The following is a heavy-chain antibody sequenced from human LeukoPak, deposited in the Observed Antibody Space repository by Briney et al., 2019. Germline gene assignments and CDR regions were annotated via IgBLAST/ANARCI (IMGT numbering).Heavy chain of an antibody. D-gene: IGHD3-22*01. CDR3: ARSLPDYYDSSGYCFDI. Sequence: ASVKLSCKSSVYTFTIYDINWVRHATGQGLEWMGWMNPNSGNTGYAQKLQGRVTITRKTSISTAYMELSSLRSEDTAVYYCARSLPDYYDSSGYCFDIWGQGTMVTVSS. V-gene: IGHV1-8*03. J-gene: IGHJ3*02. CDR1: VYTFTIYD. CDR2: MNPNSGNT.